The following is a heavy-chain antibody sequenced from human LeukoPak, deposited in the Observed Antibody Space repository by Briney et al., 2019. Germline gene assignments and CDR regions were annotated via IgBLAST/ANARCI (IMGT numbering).Heavy chain of an antibody. Sequence: GRSLRLSCAASGFTVSSNYLSWVRQAPGKGLEWVSVIYSDGRTYDADSVKGRFTISRDNSKNTLYLQMNSLRVEDTAVYYCARGTITVTRFDSWGQGTLVSVSS. V-gene: IGHV3-66*01. D-gene: IGHD4-17*01. J-gene: IGHJ4*02. CDR1: GFTVSSNY. CDR2: IYSDGRT. CDR3: ARGTITVTRFDS.